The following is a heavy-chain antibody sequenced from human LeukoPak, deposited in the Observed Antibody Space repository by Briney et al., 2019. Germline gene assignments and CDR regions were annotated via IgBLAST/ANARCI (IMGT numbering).Heavy chain of an antibody. V-gene: IGHV3-7*01. Sequence: GGSLRLSCAASGFTFSHFWMSWVRQAPGKGLEWVAYIKKTGSETYYVDSVKGRFTITRDNTRNSLFLQMYSLRAEDTAVYYCAKEPRAYPGIAAAGDNWGQGTLVTVSS. CDR1: GFTFSHFW. CDR3: AKEPRAYPGIAAAGDN. CDR2: IKKTGSET. D-gene: IGHD6-13*01. J-gene: IGHJ4*02.